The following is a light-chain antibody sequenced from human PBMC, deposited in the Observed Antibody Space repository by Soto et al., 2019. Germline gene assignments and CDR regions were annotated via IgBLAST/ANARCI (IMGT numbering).Light chain of an antibody. CDR1: SSDVGSYNL. V-gene: IGLV2-23*02. J-gene: IGLJ1*01. CDR3: CSYAGSSAYYV. CDR2: EVS. Sequence: QSVLTQPASVFGCPGQSITSSCTGASSDVGSYNLVSWYQQHPGKAPKLMIYEVSKRPSGVSNRFSGSKSGNTASLTISGLQAEDEADYYCCSYAGSSAYYVFGTGTKVTVL.